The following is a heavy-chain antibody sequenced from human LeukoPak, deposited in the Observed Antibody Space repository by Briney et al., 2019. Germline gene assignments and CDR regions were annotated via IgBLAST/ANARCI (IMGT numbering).Heavy chain of an antibody. Sequence: GASVKVSCKASGGTFSSYAISWVRQAPGQGLEWMGGIIPIFGTANYAQKFQGRVTITADESTSTAYMELSSLRSEDTAVYYCAKVQNDDRLLRFLEWLFDYWGQGTLVTVSS. CDR2: IIPIFGTA. V-gene: IGHV1-69*01. J-gene: IGHJ4*02. CDR3: AKVQNDDRLLRFLEWLFDY. CDR1: GGTFSSYA. D-gene: IGHD3-3*01.